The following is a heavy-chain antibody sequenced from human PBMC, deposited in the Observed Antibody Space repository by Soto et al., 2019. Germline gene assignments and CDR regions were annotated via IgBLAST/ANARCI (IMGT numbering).Heavy chain of an antibody. V-gene: IGHV1-3*01. D-gene: IGHD1-26*01. Sequence: GASVKVSCKASGYTFTSYAMHWVRQAPGQRLEWMGWINAGNGNTKYSQKFQGRVTITRDTSASTAYMELSSLRSEDTAVYYCARATSRSESYLRWFDPWGQGNLVTVSS. CDR2: INAGNGNT. CDR1: GYTFTSYA. J-gene: IGHJ5*02. CDR3: ARATSRSESYLRWFDP.